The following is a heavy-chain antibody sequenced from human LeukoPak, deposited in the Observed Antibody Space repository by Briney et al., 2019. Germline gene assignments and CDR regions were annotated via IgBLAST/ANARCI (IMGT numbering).Heavy chain of an antibody. CDR1: GFTFSSYN. CDR3: ARGPSGYHNT. CDR2: ISTSSSYI. D-gene: IGHD5-12*01. J-gene: IGHJ4*02. Sequence: GGSLRLSCAASGFTFSSYNMNWVRQAPGKGLEWVSFISTSSSYIYYADSVKGRFTISGDNSKNTLYLQMNSLRAEDTAVYYCARGPSGYHNTGGQGTLVTVSS. V-gene: IGHV3-21*01.